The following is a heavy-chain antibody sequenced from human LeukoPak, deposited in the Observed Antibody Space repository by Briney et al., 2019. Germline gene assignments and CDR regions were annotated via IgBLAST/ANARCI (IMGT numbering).Heavy chain of an antibody. D-gene: IGHD2-2*01. Sequence: SGGSLRLSCAASGFTFSSYGMHWVRQAPGKGLEWVAFIRYDGSNKYYADSVKGRFTISRDNSKNTLYLQMNSLRAEDTAVYYCAKDPFGSTSCCDYWGQGTLVTVSS. V-gene: IGHV3-30*02. CDR3: AKDPFGSTSCCDY. J-gene: IGHJ4*02. CDR1: GFTFSSYG. CDR2: IRYDGSNK.